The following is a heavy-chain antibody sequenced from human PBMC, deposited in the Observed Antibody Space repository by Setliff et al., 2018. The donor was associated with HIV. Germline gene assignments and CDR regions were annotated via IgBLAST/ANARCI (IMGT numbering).Heavy chain of an antibody. Sequence: GGSLRLSCAASGFTFDDYGMSWVRQAPGKGLEWVANIKQDGSEKYYVDSVKGRFTISRDNAKNSLYLQMNSLRAEDTAVYYCARPRWELLYAFDIWGQGTMVTVSS. CDR2: IKQDGSEK. V-gene: IGHV3-7*01. CDR3: ARPRWELLYAFDI. D-gene: IGHD1-26*01. J-gene: IGHJ3*02. CDR1: GFTFDDYG.